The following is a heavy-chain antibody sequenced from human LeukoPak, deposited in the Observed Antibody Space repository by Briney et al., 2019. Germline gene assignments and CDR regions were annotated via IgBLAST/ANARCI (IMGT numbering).Heavy chain of an antibody. CDR3: ARAPGYSYGLTRFDY. CDR1: GGSISSGGYS. Sequence: SQTLSLTCAVSGGSISSGGYSWSWIRQPPGKGLEWIGYIYHSGSTNYNPSLKSRVTISVDTSKNQFSLKLSSVTAADTAVYYCARAPGYSYGLTRFDYWGQGTLVTVSS. CDR2: IYHSGST. D-gene: IGHD5-18*01. V-gene: IGHV4-30-2*01. J-gene: IGHJ4*02.